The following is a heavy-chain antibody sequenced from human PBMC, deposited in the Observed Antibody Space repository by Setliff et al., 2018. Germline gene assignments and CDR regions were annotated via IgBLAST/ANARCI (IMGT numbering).Heavy chain of an antibody. J-gene: IGHJ4*02. V-gene: IGHV5-51*01. CDR2: IYPGDSIT. Sequence: PGESLKISCKGSGYSFSTCWIGWVRQMPGKGLEWMGIIYPGDSITRYSPSFQGQVTISVDTSISTAYMELSSLRSEDTAVYYCARLNSGWYAKIDYWGQGTLVTVSS. CDR3: ARLNSGWYAKIDY. D-gene: IGHD6-19*01. CDR1: GYSFSTCW.